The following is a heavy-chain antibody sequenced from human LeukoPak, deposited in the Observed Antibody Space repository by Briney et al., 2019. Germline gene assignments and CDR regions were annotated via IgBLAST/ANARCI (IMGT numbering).Heavy chain of an antibody. D-gene: IGHD6-19*01. CDR2: FDPEDGET. J-gene: IGHJ5*02. CDR1: GYTLTELS. Sequence: ASVKVSCKVSGYTLTELSMHWVRRAPGKGLEWMGGFDPEDGETIYAQKFQGRVTMTEDTSTDTAYMELSSLRSEDTAVYYCATRARQWLVRTDWFDPWGQGTLVTVSS. V-gene: IGHV1-24*01. CDR3: ATRARQWLVRTDWFDP.